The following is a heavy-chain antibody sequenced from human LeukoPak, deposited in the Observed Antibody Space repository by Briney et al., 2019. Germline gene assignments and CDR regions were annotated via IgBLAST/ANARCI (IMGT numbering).Heavy chain of an antibody. CDR1: GGSFSGYY. CDR3: ATLSLWFGESGFDP. J-gene: IGHJ5*02. CDR2: INHSGST. Sequence: SETLSLTCAVYGGSFSGYYWSWIRQPPGKGLEWIGEINHSGSTNYNPPLKSRVTISVDTSKNQFSLKLSSVTAADTAVYYCATLSLWFGESGFDPWGQGTLVTVSS. D-gene: IGHD3-10*01. V-gene: IGHV4-34*01.